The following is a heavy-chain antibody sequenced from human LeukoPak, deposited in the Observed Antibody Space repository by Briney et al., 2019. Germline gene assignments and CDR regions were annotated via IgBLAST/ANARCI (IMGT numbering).Heavy chain of an antibody. D-gene: IGHD3-10*01. CDR1: GFTFDDYA. Sequence: PGRSLRLSCAASGFTFDDYAMHWVRQAPGRGLEWVSGSSWISGSIGYADSVTGRFTISRDNAKNSLYLQMNSLRAEDTALYYCAKGSGSGSYSGVDSWGQGTLVTVSS. V-gene: IGHV3-9*01. J-gene: IGHJ5*01. CDR3: AKGSGSGSYSGVDS. CDR2: SSWISGSI.